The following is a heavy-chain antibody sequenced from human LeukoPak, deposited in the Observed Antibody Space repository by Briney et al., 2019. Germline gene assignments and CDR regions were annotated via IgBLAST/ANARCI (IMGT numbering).Heavy chain of an antibody. V-gene: IGHV4-59*01. Sequence: SETLSLTCTVSGGSISSYYWSWIRQPPGKGLKWIGYIYYSGSTNYNPSLKSRVTISVDTSKNQFSLKLSSVTAADTAVYYCARDRIQLWSDGRYYYYGMDVWGQGTTVTVSS. CDR3: ARDRIQLWSDGRYYYYGMDV. J-gene: IGHJ6*02. CDR2: IYYSGST. D-gene: IGHD5-18*01. CDR1: GGSISSYY.